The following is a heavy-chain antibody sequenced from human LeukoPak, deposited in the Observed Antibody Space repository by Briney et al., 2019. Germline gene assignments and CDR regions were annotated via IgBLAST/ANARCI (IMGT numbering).Heavy chain of an antibody. CDR3: ATQIVVVITSVSGALNDAFDI. CDR1: GFTFSSYS. V-gene: IGHV3-48*04. D-gene: IGHD3-22*01. Sequence: GGSLRPSCAASGFTFSSYSMNWVRQAPGKGLEWVSYISSSGSTIYYADSVKGRFTISRDNAKNSLYLQMNSLRAEDTAVYYCATQIVVVITSVSGALNDAFDIWGQGTMVTVSS. CDR2: ISSSGSTI. J-gene: IGHJ3*02.